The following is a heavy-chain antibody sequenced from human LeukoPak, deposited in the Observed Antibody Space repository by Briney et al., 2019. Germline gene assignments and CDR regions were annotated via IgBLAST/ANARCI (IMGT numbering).Heavy chain of an antibody. D-gene: IGHD3-3*01. CDR1: GGTFSSYA. V-gene: IGHV1-69*13. CDR2: IIPIFGTA. J-gene: IGHJ3*01. CDR3: ARAIFDGHNPYDAFDV. Sequence: SVKVSCKASGGTFSSYAISWVRQAPGQGLEWMGGIIPIFGTANYAQKFQGRVTITADESTSTVYMELSSLRSEDTAVYYCARAIFDGHNPYDAFDVWGQGTMVTVSS.